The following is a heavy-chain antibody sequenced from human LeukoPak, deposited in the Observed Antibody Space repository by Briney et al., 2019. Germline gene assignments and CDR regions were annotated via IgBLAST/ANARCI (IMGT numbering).Heavy chain of an antibody. J-gene: IGHJ4*02. CDR2: ISGSGGST. CDR1: GFTFSSYG. CDR3: ARDGCGSCYSG. Sequence: GGSLRLSCAASGFTFSSYGMSWVRQAPGKGLEWVSAISGSGGSTYYADSVKGRFTISRDNAKNSLYLQMNSLRAEDTAVYYCARDGCGSCYSGWGQGTLVTVSS. D-gene: IGHD2-15*01. V-gene: IGHV3-23*01.